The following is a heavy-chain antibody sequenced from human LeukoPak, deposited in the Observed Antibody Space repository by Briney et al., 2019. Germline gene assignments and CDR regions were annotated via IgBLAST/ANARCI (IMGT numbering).Heavy chain of an antibody. CDR3: ATSGWGPRTPFDY. D-gene: IGHD3-16*01. Sequence: PGGSLRLSCAASGFTFSRYWMSWVRQSPGKGLKWVANIKQDGSEKYYVDSVKGRFTISRDNAKNSLFLQMNSLRAEDTAIYYCATSGWGPRTPFDYWGQGTLVTVSS. CDR1: GFTFSRYW. J-gene: IGHJ4*02. CDR2: IKQDGSEK. V-gene: IGHV3-7*02.